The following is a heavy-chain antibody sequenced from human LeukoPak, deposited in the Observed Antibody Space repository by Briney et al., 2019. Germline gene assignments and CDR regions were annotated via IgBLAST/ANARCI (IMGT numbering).Heavy chain of an antibody. CDR2: ISAYNGNT. Sequence: ASVKVSCKASGYTFTSYGISWVRQAPGQGLEWMGWISAYNGNTNYAQKLQGRVTMTTDTSPSTAYMELRSLRSADTAVYYCARARASLYYFDYWGQGTLVTVSS. CDR1: GYTFTSYG. V-gene: IGHV1-18*01. D-gene: IGHD2-15*01. J-gene: IGHJ4*02. CDR3: ARARASLYYFDY.